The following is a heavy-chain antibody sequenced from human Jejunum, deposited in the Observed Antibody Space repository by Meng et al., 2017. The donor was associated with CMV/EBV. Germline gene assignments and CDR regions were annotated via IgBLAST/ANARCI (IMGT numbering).Heavy chain of an antibody. CDR3: ARDPYYVSYYYYGMDV. Sequence: FTPYYIPWVRQAPGQGLEWMGWLNPNSGDTNYAQKFQGRVTMTRDTSISTAYMEMSGLISDDTAIYYCARDPYYVSYYYYGMDVWGQGTTGTVSS. J-gene: IGHJ6*02. CDR1: FTPYY. D-gene: IGHD3-10*02. CDR2: LNPNSGDT. V-gene: IGHV1-2*02.